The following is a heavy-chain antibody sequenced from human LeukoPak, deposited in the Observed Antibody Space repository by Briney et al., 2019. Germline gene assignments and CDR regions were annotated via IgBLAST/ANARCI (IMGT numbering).Heavy chain of an antibody. D-gene: IGHD3-3*01. CDR1: GYSVTELS. CDR3: ATRSGDFWSGYLD. Sequence: ASVKVSCKVSGYSVTELSMQWVRQAPGKGLECLGGFDPEEAKMVYAQKFQGRVTMTEDTSTDTAYMELRGLTSEDTAVYYCATRSGDFWSGYLDWGQGTLVAVSS. CDR2: FDPEEAKM. J-gene: IGHJ4*02. V-gene: IGHV1-24*01.